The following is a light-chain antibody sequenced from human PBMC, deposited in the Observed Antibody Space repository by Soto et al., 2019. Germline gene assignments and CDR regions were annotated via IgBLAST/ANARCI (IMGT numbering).Light chain of an antibody. V-gene: IGKV3-15*01. CDR2: GAS. CDR3: QQYTSWPLMYT. Sequence: EIVMTQSPGTLSVSPGERATLSCRASQSVKNNLAWYQQKPGQAPRLLIYGASTRATGIPARFSGSGSGTEFTLTISSRQSEDFAVYYCQQYTSWPLMYTFGQGTKLEIK. J-gene: IGKJ2*01. CDR1: QSVKNN.